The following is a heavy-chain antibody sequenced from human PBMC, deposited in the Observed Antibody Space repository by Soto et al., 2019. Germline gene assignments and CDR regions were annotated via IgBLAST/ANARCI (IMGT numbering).Heavy chain of an antibody. J-gene: IGHJ4*02. CDR1: GDTFTNYY. Sequence: QVQLMQSGAEVKKPGASVKVSCKASGDTFTNYYIHWVRQAPGQGLEWMGTVNPSGGHTTYSQNFLGSVTXTXAXSXXTLYMELTSLTSADTAVYYCARGGHVVVVTAAFDYWGQGTLVTVSS. V-gene: IGHV1-46*01. D-gene: IGHD2-21*02. CDR2: VNPSGGHT. CDR3: ARGGHVVVVTAAFDY.